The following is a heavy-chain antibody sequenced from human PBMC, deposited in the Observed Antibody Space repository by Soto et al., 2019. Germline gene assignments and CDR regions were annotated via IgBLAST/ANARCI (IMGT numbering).Heavy chain of an antibody. CDR3: ARDPGVALRAGTDY. V-gene: IGHV4-30-4*01. Sequence: SETLSLTCTVSGGSISSGDYYWSWIRQPPGKGLEWIGYIYYSGSTYYNPSLKSRVTISVDTSKNQFSLKLSSVTAADTAVYYCARDPGVALRAGTDYWGQGTLVTVSS. D-gene: IGHD2-15*01. CDR2: IYYSGST. J-gene: IGHJ4*02. CDR1: GGSISSGDYY.